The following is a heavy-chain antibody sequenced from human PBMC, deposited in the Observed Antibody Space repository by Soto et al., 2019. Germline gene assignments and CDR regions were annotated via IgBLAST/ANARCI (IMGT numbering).Heavy chain of an antibody. V-gene: IGHV4-34*01. CDR1: GGSFSGYY. CDR3: ARGGWETGGYDY. Sequence: QVQLQQWGAGLLKPSETLSLTCAVYGGSFSGYYWSWIRQPPGKGLEWIGEINHSGSTNYDPSLKSRVTISVDTSKNQFSLKLSSVTAADTAVYYCARGGWETGGYDYWGQGTLVTVSS. J-gene: IGHJ4*02. CDR2: INHSGST. D-gene: IGHD5-12*01.